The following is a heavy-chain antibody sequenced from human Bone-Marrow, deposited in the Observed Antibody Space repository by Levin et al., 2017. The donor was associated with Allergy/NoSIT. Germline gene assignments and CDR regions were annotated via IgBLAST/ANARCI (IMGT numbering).Heavy chain of an antibody. J-gene: IGHJ6*02. CDR1: GFTFSSYA. Sequence: GESLKISCAASGFTFSSYALNWVRQAPGKGLEWVSSINAVSSHIYSAHSVRGRFTISRDNARNSLYLQMSSLRPEDTAVYYCARDDNLAGYQWFDAMDVWGQGTTVTVSS. CDR2: INAVSSHI. D-gene: IGHD3-9*01. V-gene: IGHV3-21*01. CDR3: ARDDNLAGYQWFDAMDV.